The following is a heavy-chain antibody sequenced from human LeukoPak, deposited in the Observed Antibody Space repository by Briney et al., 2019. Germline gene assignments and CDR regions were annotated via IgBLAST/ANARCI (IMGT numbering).Heavy chain of an antibody. D-gene: IGHD1-14*01. CDR2: INHSGST. V-gene: IGHV4-34*01. CDR1: GGSFSSYY. CDR3: ARHGEPDFDY. Sequence: SETLSLTCAVYGGSFSSYYWSWIRQPPGKGLEWIGEINHSGSTNYNPSLKSGVTISVDTSKNQFSLKLNSVTAADTAVYYCARHGEPDFDYWGQGTLVTVFS. J-gene: IGHJ4*02.